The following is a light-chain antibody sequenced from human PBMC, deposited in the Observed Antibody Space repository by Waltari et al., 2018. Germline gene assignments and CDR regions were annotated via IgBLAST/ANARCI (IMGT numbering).Light chain of an antibody. V-gene: IGLV2-8*01. CDR3: SSYAGNYIYV. J-gene: IGLJ1*01. CDR2: AVT. Sequence: QSALTQPPSASGSPGQSVTISCTGTRGDIGTYDHVSWYQQHPGKAPKVIVYAVTKRPSGVPDRFSGSKSGDTAFLTVSGLQAEDEADYYCSSYAGNYIYVFGTGTEVTVL. CDR1: RGDIGTYDH.